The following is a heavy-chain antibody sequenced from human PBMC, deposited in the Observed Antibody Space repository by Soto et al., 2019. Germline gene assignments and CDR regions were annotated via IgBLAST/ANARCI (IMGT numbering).Heavy chain of an antibody. Sequence: GGSLRLSCAAYGFTFSSNAMSRVRQAPGKGLEWVSGISSSGGSTYYADSVKGRFTISRDNSKNMLYLQMNNLRAEDTAVYYCAKAQGGSYFDYWGQGTLVTVSS. J-gene: IGHJ4*02. V-gene: IGHV3-23*01. CDR1: GFTFSSNA. CDR2: ISSSGGST. CDR3: AKAQGGSYFDY. D-gene: IGHD2-15*01.